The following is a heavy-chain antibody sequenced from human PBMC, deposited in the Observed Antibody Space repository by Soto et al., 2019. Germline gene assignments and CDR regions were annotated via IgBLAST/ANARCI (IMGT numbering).Heavy chain of an antibody. V-gene: IGHV3-30*18. CDR3: AKDLIEEPLSYITMVRGVITPVYYGMDV. CDR1: GFTFSSYG. CDR2: ISYDGSNK. D-gene: IGHD3-10*01. J-gene: IGHJ6*02. Sequence: PGGSLRLSCAASGFTFSSYGTHWVRQAPGKGLEWVAVISYDGSNKYYADSVKGRFTISRDNSKNTLYLQMNSLRAEDTAVYYCAKDLIEEPLSYITMVRGVITPVYYGMDVWGQGTTVTVSS.